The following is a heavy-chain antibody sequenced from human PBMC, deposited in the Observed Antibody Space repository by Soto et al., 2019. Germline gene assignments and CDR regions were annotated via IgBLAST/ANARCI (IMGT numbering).Heavy chain of an antibody. V-gene: IGHV4-39*01. D-gene: IGHD3-16*02. CDR1: GGSISSSSYY. CDR2: IYYSGST. Sequence: PSETLSLTCTVSGGSISSSSYYWGWIRQPPGKGLEWIGSIYYSGSTYYNPSLKSRATISVDTSKNQFSLKLSSVPAADTAVYYCATAYYDYVWGSYRYRGHVTLVTVSS. CDR3: ATAYYDYVWGSYRY. J-gene: IGHJ4*01.